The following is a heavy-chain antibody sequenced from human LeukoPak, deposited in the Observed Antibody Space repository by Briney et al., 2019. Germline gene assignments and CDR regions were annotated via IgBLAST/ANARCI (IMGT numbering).Heavy chain of an antibody. CDR3: ARDTSGYSRRDFDY. CDR1: GFTFDTYI. Sequence: GGSLRLSCAASGFTFDTYIIHWVRQAPGKGLEWVSSISSSTYIYYADSVKGRFTISRDNAKNSLYLQMDSLRAEDTAVYYCARDTSGYSRRDFDYWGQGTLVTVSS. D-gene: IGHD3-22*01. V-gene: IGHV3-21*01. CDR2: ISSSTYI. J-gene: IGHJ4*02.